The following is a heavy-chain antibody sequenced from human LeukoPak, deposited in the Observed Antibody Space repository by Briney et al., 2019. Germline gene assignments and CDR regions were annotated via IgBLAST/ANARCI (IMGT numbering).Heavy chain of an antibody. V-gene: IGHV3-23*01. J-gene: IGHJ3*02. Sequence: PGGSLRLSCAASGFTFSSYAMSWVRQAPGKGLEWVSAISGSGGSTYYADSVKGRFTISRDNSKNTLYLQMNSLRAEDTAVYYCAKGASYYYDSSGYYGAFDIWGQGTMVTVSS. D-gene: IGHD3-22*01. CDR1: GFTFSSYA. CDR3: AKGASYYYDSSGYYGAFDI. CDR2: ISGSGGST.